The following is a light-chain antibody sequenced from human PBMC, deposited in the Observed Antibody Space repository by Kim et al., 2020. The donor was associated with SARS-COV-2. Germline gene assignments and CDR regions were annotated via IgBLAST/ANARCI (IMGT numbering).Light chain of an antibody. CDR1: QSVTNK. CDR2: GAT. V-gene: IGKV3-15*01. CDR3: QHYDNWPPELT. Sequence: SPGERATLSCRASQSVTNKIVWYQQKPGQAPRLLISGATTRVTGIPDRFSGSGSGTQFTLTISSLQSEDFAVYYCQHYDNWPPELTFGGGTKLEI. J-gene: IGKJ4*01.